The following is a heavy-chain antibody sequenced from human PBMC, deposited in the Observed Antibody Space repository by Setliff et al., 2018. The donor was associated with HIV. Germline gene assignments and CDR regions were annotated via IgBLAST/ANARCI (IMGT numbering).Heavy chain of an antibody. CDR3: ARDHQTMLWLDY. CDR1: GYTFTSYA. V-gene: IGHV1-69*10. J-gene: IGHJ4*02. CDR2: VTPILHTT. D-gene: IGHD2-21*01. Sequence: ASVKVSCKASGYTFTSYAMNWVRQAPGQGLEWMGGVTPILHTTNYAQKFQGRVTITADISTRTVYMELSSLTSEDTAIYYCARDHQTMLWLDYWGQGTLVTVSS.